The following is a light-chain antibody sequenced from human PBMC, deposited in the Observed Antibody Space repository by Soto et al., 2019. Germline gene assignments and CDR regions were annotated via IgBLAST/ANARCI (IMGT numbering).Light chain of an antibody. V-gene: IGLV2-11*01. CDR3: CSSAGTHTYV. Sequence: QSALTQPRSVSGSPGQSVTISCTGTSSDVGGYDSVSWYQQHPGQAPKLMIYDVTERPSGVPDRFSASKSGNTASLTISGLQAEDEADYYCCSSAGTHTYVFGTGTKVTVL. CDR1: SSDVGGYDS. J-gene: IGLJ1*01. CDR2: DVT.